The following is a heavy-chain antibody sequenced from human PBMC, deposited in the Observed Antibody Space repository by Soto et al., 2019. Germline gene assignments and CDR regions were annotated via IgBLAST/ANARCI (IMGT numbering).Heavy chain of an antibody. V-gene: IGHV3-11*01. CDR2: ISSSGSTI. CDR1: GFTFSDYY. J-gene: IGHJ3*02. Sequence: QVQLVESGGGLVKPGGSLRLSCAASGFTFSDYYMSWIRQAPGKGLEWVSYISSSGSTIYYADSVKGRFTISRDNAXNSXXXXXXXXXXXXXXXXXXXXXXXXTDHDAFDIWGQGTMVTVSS. D-gene: IGHD1-20*01. CDR3: XXXXXXTDHDAFDI.